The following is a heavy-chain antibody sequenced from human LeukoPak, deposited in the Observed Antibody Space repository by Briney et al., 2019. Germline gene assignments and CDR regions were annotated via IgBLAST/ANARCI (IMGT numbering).Heavy chain of an antibody. J-gene: IGHJ4*02. CDR2: INPNSGGT. D-gene: IGHD6-19*01. Sequence: KPGASVKVSCKASGYTFTGYHMHWVRQAPGQGLEWMGWINPNSGGTNYAQKFQGRVTMTRDTSISTAYMELSRLRSDDTAVYYCATLYSSAWYYFDYWGQGTLVTVSS. CDR1: GYTFTGYH. V-gene: IGHV1-2*02. CDR3: ATLYSSAWYYFDY.